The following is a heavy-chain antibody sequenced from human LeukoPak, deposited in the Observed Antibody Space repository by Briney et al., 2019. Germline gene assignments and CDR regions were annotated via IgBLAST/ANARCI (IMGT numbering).Heavy chain of an antibody. D-gene: IGHD2-2*01. CDR1: GYTFTGYY. Sequence: ASVKVSCKASGYTFTGYYMHWVRQAPGQGLEWMGWISAYNGNTNYAQKLQGRVTMTTDTSTSTAYMELRSLRSDDTAVYYCARSTYMDVWGKGTTVTVSS. CDR2: ISAYNGNT. CDR3: ARSTYMDV. V-gene: IGHV1-18*04. J-gene: IGHJ6*03.